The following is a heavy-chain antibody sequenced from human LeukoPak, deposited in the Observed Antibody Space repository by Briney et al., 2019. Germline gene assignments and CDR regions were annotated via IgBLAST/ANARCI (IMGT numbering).Heavy chain of an antibody. Sequence: GGSLRLSCAASGFTFSSYAMSWVRQAPGKGPEWVSAISGSGGSTYYADSVKGRFTISRDNSKNTLYLQMNSLRAEDTAVYYCAKVHGSGSYYPSHYDYWGQGTLVTVSS. D-gene: IGHD3-10*01. V-gene: IGHV3-23*01. J-gene: IGHJ4*02. CDR1: GFTFSSYA. CDR2: ISGSGGST. CDR3: AKVHGSGSYYPSHYDY.